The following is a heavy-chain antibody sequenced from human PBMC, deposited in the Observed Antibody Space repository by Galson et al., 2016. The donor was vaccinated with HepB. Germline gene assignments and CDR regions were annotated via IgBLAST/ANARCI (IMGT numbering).Heavy chain of an antibody. Sequence: SLRLSCAASGFTFSTYSMNWVRQAPGKKMGWVSYIFSSSSIIYYADSVKGRFTISRDNAKNSLYLQMNSLRDEDTAVYYCARVGRENYGGKTFGFDYWGQGTMVTVS. D-gene: IGHD4-23*01. V-gene: IGHV3-48*02. CDR1: GFTFSTYS. J-gene: IGHJ4*03. CDR2: IFSSSSII. CDR3: ARVGRENYGGKTFGFDY.